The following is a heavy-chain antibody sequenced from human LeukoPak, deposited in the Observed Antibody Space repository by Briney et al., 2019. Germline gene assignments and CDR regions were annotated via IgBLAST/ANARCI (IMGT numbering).Heavy chain of an antibody. CDR2: IYSGGST. J-gene: IGHJ6*02. Sequence: GGSLRLSCAASGFTVSSCYVTWVRQAPGKGLEWVSVIYSGGSTYYADSVKGRVAISRDNSKNTVFLQMNSVRAEDTAVYYCARSYSNHLFGMDVWGQGTTVTVSS. D-gene: IGHD4-11*01. CDR1: GFTVSSCY. CDR3: ARSYSNHLFGMDV. V-gene: IGHV3-66*01.